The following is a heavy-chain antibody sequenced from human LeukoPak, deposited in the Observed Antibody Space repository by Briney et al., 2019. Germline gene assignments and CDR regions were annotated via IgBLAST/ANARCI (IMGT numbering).Heavy chain of an antibody. J-gene: IGHJ2*01. CDR3: ARDSLVTRDRNGYWYFDL. V-gene: IGHV4-31*03. Sequence: PSQTLSLTCTVSGGSISSGDYYWSWIRQHPGKGLEWIGYTHYSGSTRYNPSLMSRATISVDTSNNQFSLKLSSVTAADTAVYYCARDSLVTRDRNGYWYFDLWGRGTLVTVSS. CDR1: GGSISSGDYY. CDR2: THYSGST. D-gene: IGHD3-10*01.